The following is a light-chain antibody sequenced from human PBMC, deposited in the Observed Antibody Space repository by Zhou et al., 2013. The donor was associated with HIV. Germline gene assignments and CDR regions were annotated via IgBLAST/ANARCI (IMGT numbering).Light chain of an antibody. CDR1: QSISSW. Sequence: IQMTQSPSTLSASVGDRVTITCRASQSISSWLAWYQQKPGKAPKLLIYKASTLESGVPSRFSGGGSETEFTLTISSLQPDDFATYYCQEYNSFSLAFGPGTKVDIK. J-gene: IGKJ3*01. V-gene: IGKV1-5*03. CDR2: KAS. CDR3: QEYNSFSLA.